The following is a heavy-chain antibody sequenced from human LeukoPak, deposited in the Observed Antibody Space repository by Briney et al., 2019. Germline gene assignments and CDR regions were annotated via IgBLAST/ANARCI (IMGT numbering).Heavy chain of an antibody. CDR3: ARDPSSVPHSVNWAANRFDP. CDR1: GFAFSNAA. CDR2: TSYDGSIK. V-gene: IGHV3-30-3*01. Sequence: PGGSLRLSCAASGFAFSNAAMHWVRQSPGKGLEWVALTSYDGSIKFYADSMKGRFTISRDNSKNTLYLQMNNLGPEDTALYYCARDPSSVPHSVNWAANRFDPWGQGTLVIVSS. J-gene: IGHJ5*02. D-gene: IGHD5/OR15-5a*01.